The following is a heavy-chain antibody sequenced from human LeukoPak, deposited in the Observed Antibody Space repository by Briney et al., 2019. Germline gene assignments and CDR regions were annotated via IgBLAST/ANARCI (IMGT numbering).Heavy chain of an antibody. CDR1: GFTVSSNY. CDR2: IYSGGST. Sequence: GGSLRLSCAASGFTVSSNYMSWVRQAPGKGLEWVSVIYSGGSTYYADSVKGRFTISRHNSKNTLYLQMNSLRAEDTAVYYCARSAGYYDSSGSGEYWGQGTLVTVSS. CDR3: ARSAGYYDSSGSGEY. D-gene: IGHD3-22*01. V-gene: IGHV3-53*04. J-gene: IGHJ4*02.